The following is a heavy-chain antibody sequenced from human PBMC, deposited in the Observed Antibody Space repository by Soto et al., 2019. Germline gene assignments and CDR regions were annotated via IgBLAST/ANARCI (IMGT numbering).Heavy chain of an antibody. D-gene: IGHD3-10*01. Sequence: PSETLSLTCTVSGGSISSYYWSWIRQPPGKGLEWIGYIYYSGSTNYNPSLKSRVTISVDTSKNQFSLKLSSVTAADTAVYYCARERPFITMVRGVIPTMFDYWGQGTLVTVSS. CDR1: GGSISSYY. CDR3: ARERPFITMVRGVIPTMFDY. J-gene: IGHJ4*02. V-gene: IGHV4-59*01. CDR2: IYYSGST.